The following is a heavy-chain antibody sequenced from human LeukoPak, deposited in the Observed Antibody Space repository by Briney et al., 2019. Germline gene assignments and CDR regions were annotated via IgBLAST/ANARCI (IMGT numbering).Heavy chain of an antibody. J-gene: IGHJ4*02. V-gene: IGHV3-43*02. CDR3: AKDKFYPQISGWYNLDY. D-gene: IGHD6-19*01. Sequence: GVPLRLSCTDTGFTFGDYAMNWVRQTPGKELESVSRISEYGGSTYYTDSVKGRFSISRDNSKRSLYLQMNSLRTEDTALYYCAKDKFYPQISGWYNLDYWGQGTLVTVSS. CDR2: ISEYGGST. CDR1: GFTFGDYA.